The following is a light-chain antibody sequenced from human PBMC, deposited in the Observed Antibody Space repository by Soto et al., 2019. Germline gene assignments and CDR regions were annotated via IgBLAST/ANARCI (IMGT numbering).Light chain of an antibody. J-gene: IGKJ4*01. Sequence: EIVLTQSPATLSLSPGERATLSRKASQSVNSYLAWYHQIPGQAPRLRIYDASKRATAIPARFSGSGAGTDFTLTISSLEPEDCAVDYCQQRCNWPTPFGGGTKVEIK. CDR1: QSVNSY. V-gene: IGKV3-11*01. CDR3: QQRCNWPTP. CDR2: DAS.